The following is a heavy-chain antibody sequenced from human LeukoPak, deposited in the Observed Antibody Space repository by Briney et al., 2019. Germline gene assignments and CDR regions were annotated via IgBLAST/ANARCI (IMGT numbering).Heavy chain of an antibody. V-gene: IGHV4-4*02. CDR3: ARRTTYYYGSGSLEDVFDI. CDR1: GGSISTNTW. J-gene: IGHJ3*02. D-gene: IGHD3-10*01. CDR2: ISHSGHT. Sequence: SETLSLTCDVSGGSISTNTWWSWVRQSPGKGLEWIGEISHSGHTNYNPSLQSRVTISGDMSKNQFSLKLSSVTAADTAFYYCARRTTYYYGSGSLEDVFDIWGQGTMVAVSS.